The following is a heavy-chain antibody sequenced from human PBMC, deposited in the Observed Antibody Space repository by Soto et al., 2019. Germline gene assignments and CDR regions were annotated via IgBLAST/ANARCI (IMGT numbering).Heavy chain of an antibody. D-gene: IGHD6-13*01. CDR2: ISSSSYT. CDR3: ARDGTSFIGVAAAGIAY. Sequence: GGSLRLSCAASGFTFRDYYMSWIRQAPGKGLEWVSYISSSSYTNYADSVKGRFTISRDNAKNSLYLQMNSLRAEDTAVYYCARDGTSFIGVAAAGIAYWGQGTLVTVSS. V-gene: IGHV3-11*06. CDR1: GFTFRDYY. J-gene: IGHJ4*02.